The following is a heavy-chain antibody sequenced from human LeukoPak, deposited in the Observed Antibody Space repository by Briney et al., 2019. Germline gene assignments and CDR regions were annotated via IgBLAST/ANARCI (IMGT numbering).Heavy chain of an antibody. Sequence: SQTLSLTCTVSGGSISSGGYYWSWIRQHPGKGLEWIGYIYYSGSTYYNPSLKSRVTISVDTSKNQFSLKLSSVTAADTAVYYCASSGYYYSYYYGMDVWGQGTTVTVSS. CDR2: IYYSGST. V-gene: IGHV4-31*03. J-gene: IGHJ6*02. D-gene: IGHD3-22*01. CDR3: ASSGYYYSYYYGMDV. CDR1: GGSISSGGYY.